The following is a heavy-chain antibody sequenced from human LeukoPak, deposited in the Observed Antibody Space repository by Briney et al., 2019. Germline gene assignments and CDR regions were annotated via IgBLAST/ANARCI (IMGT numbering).Heavy chain of an antibody. CDR1: GGTFSSYA. V-gene: IGHV1-69*04. D-gene: IGHD2-2*02. CDR3: ARGVGYCSSTSCYTY. CDR2: IIPILGIA. Sequence: GASVKVSCKASGGTFSSYAISWVRQAPGQGLEWMGRIIPILGIANYVQKFQGRVTITADESTSTAYMELSSLRSEDTAVYYCARGVGYCSSTSCYTYWGQGTLVTVSS. J-gene: IGHJ4*02.